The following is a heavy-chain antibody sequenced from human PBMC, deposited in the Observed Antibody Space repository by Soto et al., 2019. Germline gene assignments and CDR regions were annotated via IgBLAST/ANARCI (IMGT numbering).Heavy chain of an antibody. D-gene: IGHD1-7*01. CDR1: GGSFSGYY. J-gene: IGHJ5*02. V-gene: IGHV4-34*01. Sequence: PSETLSLTCAVYGGSFSGYYWSWIRQPPGKGLEWIGEINHSGSTNYNPSLKSRVTISVDTSKNQFSLKLSSVTAADTAVYYCARGLKRGWNYECWFDPWGQGTLVTVSS. CDR2: INHSGST. CDR3: ARGLKRGWNYECWFDP.